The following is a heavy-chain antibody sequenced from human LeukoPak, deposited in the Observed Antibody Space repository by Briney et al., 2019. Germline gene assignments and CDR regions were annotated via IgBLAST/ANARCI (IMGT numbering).Heavy chain of an antibody. CDR1: GGSFSGYY. D-gene: IGHD3-3*01. CDR2: INHSGST. V-gene: IGHV4-34*01. Sequence: SETLSLTCAIYGGSFSGYYWSWIRQPPGKGLEWIGEINHSGSTNYNPSLKSRVTISVDTSKNQFSLKLSSVTAADTAVYYCARAPYYDFSRGAFDIWGQGTMVTVSS. J-gene: IGHJ3*02. CDR3: ARAPYYDFSRGAFDI.